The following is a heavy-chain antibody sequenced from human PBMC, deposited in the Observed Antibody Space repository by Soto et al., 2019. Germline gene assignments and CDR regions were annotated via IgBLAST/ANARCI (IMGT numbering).Heavy chain of an antibody. D-gene: IGHD3-22*01. CDR3: ARDSSGRQYYGMDV. J-gene: IGHJ6*02. CDR1: GFIFSDYS. Sequence: VGSLRLSCTPSGFIFSDYSMNWVRQAPGKGLEWISYITTTSSTMYYADSVKGRFTISRDNAKNSLYLQMNSLRDEDTAVYYCARDSSGRQYYGMDVCGQRTTVTVSS. V-gene: IGHV3-48*02. CDR2: ITTTSSTM.